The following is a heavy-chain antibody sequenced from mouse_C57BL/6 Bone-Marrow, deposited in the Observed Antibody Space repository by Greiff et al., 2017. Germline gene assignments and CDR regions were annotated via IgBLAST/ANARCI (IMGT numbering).Heavy chain of an antibody. CDR3: AREGGLSGDFDY. V-gene: IGHV1-50*01. D-gene: IGHD3-1*01. Sequence: QVQLQQSGPELVKPGASVKLSCKASGYTFTSYWMQWVKQRPGQGLEWIGEIDPSDSYTNYNQKFKGKATLTVDTSSSTAYMQLSSLTSEDSAVYYCAREGGLSGDFDYWGQGTTLTVSS. CDR2: IDPSDSYT. J-gene: IGHJ2*01. CDR1: GYTFTSYW.